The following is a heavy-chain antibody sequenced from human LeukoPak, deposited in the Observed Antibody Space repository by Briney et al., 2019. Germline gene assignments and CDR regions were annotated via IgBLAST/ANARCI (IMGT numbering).Heavy chain of an antibody. CDR3: AKDEGIAVAENRGPFDY. D-gene: IGHD6-19*01. CDR1: GFTFDDYA. Sequence: PGGSLRLSCAASGFTFDDYAMHWVRQAPGKGLEWVSLISWDGGSTYYADSVKGRFTISRDNSKNSLYLQMNSLRAEDTALYYCAKDEGIAVAENRGPFDYWGQGTLVTVSA. CDR2: ISWDGGST. V-gene: IGHV3-43D*03. J-gene: IGHJ4*02.